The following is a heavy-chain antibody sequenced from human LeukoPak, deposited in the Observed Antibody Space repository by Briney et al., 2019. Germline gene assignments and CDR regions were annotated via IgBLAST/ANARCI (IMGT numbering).Heavy chain of an antibody. CDR2: IKKDGSTK. D-gene: IGHD1-26*01. V-gene: IGHV3-7*01. Sequence: GGSLRLSCVASGFTSSAFWMSWVRRPPGKGLEWVANIKKDGSTKHYADSLKGRFTISRDNPKNSLYLQMNNLRADDTAVYYCTRDTDGSLDYWGQGILVTVAS. CDR3: TRDTDGSLDY. J-gene: IGHJ4*02. CDR1: GFTSSAFW.